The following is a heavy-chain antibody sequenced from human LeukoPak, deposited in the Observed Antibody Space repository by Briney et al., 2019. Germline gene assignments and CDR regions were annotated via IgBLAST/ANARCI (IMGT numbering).Heavy chain of an antibody. CDR3: ARDSYTAADY. CDR2: ISSSGSTI. Sequence: GGSLRLSCAASGFTFSSYEMYWVRQAPGKGLEWVSYISSSGSTIYYAGSVKDRFTISRDNAKNSLYLQMNSLRAEDTAVYYCARDSYTAADYWGQGTLVTVSS. D-gene: IGHD2-21*02. CDR1: GFTFSSYE. J-gene: IGHJ4*02. V-gene: IGHV3-48*03.